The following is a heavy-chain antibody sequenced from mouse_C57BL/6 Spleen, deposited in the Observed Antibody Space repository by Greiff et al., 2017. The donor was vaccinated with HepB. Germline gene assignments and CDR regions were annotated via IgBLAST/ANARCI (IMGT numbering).Heavy chain of an antibody. Sequence: EVMLVESEGGLVQPGSSMKLSCTASGFTFSDYYMAWVRQVPEKGLEWVANINYDGSSTYYLDSLKSRFIISRDNAKNILYLQMSSLKSEDTATYYCARGFLGPYYFDYWGQGTTLTVSS. CDR3: ARGFLGPYYFDY. CDR1: GFTFSDYY. V-gene: IGHV5-16*01. J-gene: IGHJ2*01. D-gene: IGHD4-1*01. CDR2: INYDGSST.